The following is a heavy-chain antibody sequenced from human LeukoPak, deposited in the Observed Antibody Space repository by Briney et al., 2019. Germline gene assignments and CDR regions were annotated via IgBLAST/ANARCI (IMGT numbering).Heavy chain of an antibody. CDR1: GFTFSDYY. CDR2: ISSSGSTI. V-gene: IGHV3-11*04. Sequence: PGGSLRLSCAASGFTFSDYYMSWIRQAPGKGLEWVSYISSSGSTIYYADSVKGRFTISRDNAKNSLYLQMNSLRAEDTAVYYCARDEMAPYYYGMDVWGQGTTVTVSS. J-gene: IGHJ6*02. CDR3: ARDEMAPYYYGMDV. D-gene: IGHD5-24*01.